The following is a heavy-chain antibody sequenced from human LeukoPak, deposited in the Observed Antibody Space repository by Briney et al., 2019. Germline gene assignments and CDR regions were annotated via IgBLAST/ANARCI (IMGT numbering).Heavy chain of an antibody. CDR2: INSEGINT. CDR3: ARDRGQEYDTSDNRCVP. V-gene: IGHV3-74*01. J-gene: IGHJ5*02. D-gene: IGHD3-22*01. Sequence: GGSLRLSCAASGFTFSNFWMHWVRQAPGQGLVWVSLINSEGINTRYADSVRGRFTISRDNDKHTLNLQMNSQRAEHTAVYYCARDRGQEYDTSDNRCVPWREGPGVTVFS. CDR1: GFTFSNFW.